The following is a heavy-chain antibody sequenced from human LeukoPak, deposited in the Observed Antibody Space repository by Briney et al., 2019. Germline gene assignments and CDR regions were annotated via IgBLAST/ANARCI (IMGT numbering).Heavy chain of an antibody. J-gene: IGHJ4*02. CDR2: IYDDGSKE. V-gene: IGHV3-33*01. Sequence: GGSLRLSCAASGFTFSNYGMHWVRQAPGKGLEWVAVIYDDGSKEHFADSVKGRFTISRDNSKNTVVLQMNSLRGEDTVVYYCARDLKSGYVDSWGQGTLVTVSS. D-gene: IGHD3-3*01. CDR1: GFTFSNYG. CDR3: ARDLKSGYVDS.